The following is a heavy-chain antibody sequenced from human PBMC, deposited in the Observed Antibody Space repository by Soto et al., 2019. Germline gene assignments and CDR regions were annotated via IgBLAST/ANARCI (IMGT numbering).Heavy chain of an antibody. V-gene: IGHV3-74*01. CDR2: IKSDGSKT. J-gene: IGHJ5*02. CDR3: TRERFDP. CDR1: GFTFINYW. Sequence: EVQLVESGGGSVQPGGSLRLSCAASGFTFINYWMHWVRQAPGKGLVWVARIKSDGSKTNYADPVKGRFSISRDNAKSTLYLQMNSLRAEDTAVYYCTRERFDPWGQGTLVTVSS.